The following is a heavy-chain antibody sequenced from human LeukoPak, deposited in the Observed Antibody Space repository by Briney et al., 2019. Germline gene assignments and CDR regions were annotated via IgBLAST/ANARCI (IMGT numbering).Heavy chain of an antibody. CDR3: ASYSNYVTRKGDAFDI. V-gene: IGHV1-3*01. D-gene: IGHD4-11*01. CDR1: GYTFTSYA. Sequence: ASVKVSCKASGYTFTSYAMNWVRQAPGQGLEWMGWINAGNGNTKYSQKFQGRVTITRDTSASTAYMELSSLRSEDTAVYYCASYSNYVTRKGDAFDIWGQGTMVTVSS. CDR2: INAGNGNT. J-gene: IGHJ3*02.